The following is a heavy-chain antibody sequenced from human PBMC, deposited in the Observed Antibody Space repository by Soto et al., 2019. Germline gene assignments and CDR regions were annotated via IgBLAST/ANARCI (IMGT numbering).Heavy chain of an antibody. V-gene: IGHV3-33*01. J-gene: IGHJ4*02. CDR1: GFTFSSYG. CDR2: IWYDGSNK. CDR3: ARSSYYDMGDY. D-gene: IGHD3-9*01. Sequence: QVQLVESGGGVVQPGRSLRLSCAASGFTFSSYGMHWVRQAPGKGLEWVAVIWYDGSNKYYADSVKGRFTTSRDNSKNTLYLQMNSLRAEDTAVYYCARSSYYDMGDYWGQGTLVTVSS.